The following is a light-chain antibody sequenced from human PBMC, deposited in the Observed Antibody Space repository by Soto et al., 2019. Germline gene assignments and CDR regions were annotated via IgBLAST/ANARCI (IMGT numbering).Light chain of an antibody. CDR3: SSYTSSSTPYV. Sequence: QSVVTQPASVSGSPGQSITISCTGTSSDVGGYNYVSWYQQHPGKAPKLMIYEVSNRPSGVSNRFSGSKSGNTASLTISGLQAEDEADYYCSSYTSSSTPYVFGTGTKVTAL. CDR2: EVS. CDR1: SSDVGGYNY. J-gene: IGLJ1*01. V-gene: IGLV2-14*01.